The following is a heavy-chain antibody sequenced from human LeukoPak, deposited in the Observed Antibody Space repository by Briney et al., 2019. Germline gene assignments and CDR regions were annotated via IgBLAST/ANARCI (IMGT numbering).Heavy chain of an antibody. CDR1: GYTFTGYY. Sequence: ASVKVSCKASGYTFTGYYMHWVRQAPGQGLEWMGWINPNSGGTNYAQKFQGRVTMTRDTSISTAYMELRSLRSDDTAVYFCVRDGHRLYDYYYYYMDVWAKGPRSPSP. D-gene: IGHD2-2*02. CDR3: VRDGHRLYDYYYYYMDV. J-gene: IGHJ6*03. CDR2: INPNSGGT. V-gene: IGHV1-2*02.